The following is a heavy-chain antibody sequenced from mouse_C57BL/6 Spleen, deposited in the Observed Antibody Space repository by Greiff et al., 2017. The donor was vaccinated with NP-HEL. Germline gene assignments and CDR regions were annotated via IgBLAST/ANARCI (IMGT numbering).Heavy chain of an antibody. V-gene: IGHV2-9-1*01. J-gene: IGHJ4*01. CDR1: GFSLTSYA. Sequence: VHLVESGPGLVAPSQSLSITCTVSGFSLTSYAISWVRPPPGKGLEWLGVIWTGGGTNYNSALKSRLSISKDNSKSQVFLRMNSLQTDDTARYYCASFYDYYAMDYWGQGTSVTVSS. D-gene: IGHD2-3*01. CDR2: IWTGGGT. CDR3: ASFYDYYAMDY.